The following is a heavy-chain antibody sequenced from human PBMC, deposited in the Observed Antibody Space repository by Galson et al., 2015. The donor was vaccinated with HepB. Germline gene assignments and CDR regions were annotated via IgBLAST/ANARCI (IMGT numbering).Heavy chain of an antibody. Sequence: CAISGDSVSSNSAAWNWIRQSPSRGLEWLGRTYYRSKWYNDYAVSVESRITINPDTSKNQFSLQLNSVTPEDTAVYYCARSTYSSRSLDYWGQGTLVTVSS. D-gene: IGHD6-13*01. V-gene: IGHV6-1*01. CDR2: TYYRSKWYN. J-gene: IGHJ4*02. CDR3: ARSTYSSRSLDY. CDR1: GDSVSSNSAA.